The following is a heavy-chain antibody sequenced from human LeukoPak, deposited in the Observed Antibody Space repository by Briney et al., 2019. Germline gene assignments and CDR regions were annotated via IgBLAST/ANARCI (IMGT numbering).Heavy chain of an antibody. Sequence: SVKLSCKASGGTFSSYAISWVRQAPGQGLEWLGGIIPIFGTANYAQKFQGRVTITADKSTSTAYMELSSLRSEDTAVYYCARDHPAAGPYWGQGTLVTVSS. J-gene: IGHJ4*02. CDR3: ARDHPAAGPY. V-gene: IGHV1-69*06. CDR2: IIPIFGTA. CDR1: GGTFSSYA. D-gene: IGHD6-13*01.